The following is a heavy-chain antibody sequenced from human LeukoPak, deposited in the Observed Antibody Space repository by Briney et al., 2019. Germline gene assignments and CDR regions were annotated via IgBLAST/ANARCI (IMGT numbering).Heavy chain of an antibody. CDR3: ARDHYCDSSGYGFDY. Sequence: ASVKVSCKASGYTFTSYYMHWVRQAPGQGLEWMGIINPSGGSTSYAQKFQGRVTMTRDTSTSTVYMELSSLRSEDTAVYYCARDHYCDSSGYGFDYWGQGTLVTVSS. CDR2: INPSGGST. V-gene: IGHV1-46*01. CDR1: GYTFTSYY. D-gene: IGHD3-22*01. J-gene: IGHJ4*02.